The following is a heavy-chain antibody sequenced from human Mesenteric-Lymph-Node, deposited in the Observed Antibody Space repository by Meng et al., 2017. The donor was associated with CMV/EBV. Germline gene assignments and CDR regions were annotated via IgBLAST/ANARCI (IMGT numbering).Heavy chain of an antibody. J-gene: IGHJ4*02. CDR3: TRRGLRGFDY. CDR2: ISKGGKTV. D-gene: IGHD4-17*01. V-gene: IGHV3-11*04. CDR1: GFTFSDYY. Sequence: GESLKISCAASGFTFSDYYMSWIRQAPGKGLEWLSYISKGGKTVDYADSVRGRFTISRDNAKNSVYLQMNSLRAEDTAVYYCTRRGLRGFDYWGQGTLVTVSS.